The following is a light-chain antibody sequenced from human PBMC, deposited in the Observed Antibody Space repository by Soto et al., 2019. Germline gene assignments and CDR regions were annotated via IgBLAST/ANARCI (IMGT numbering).Light chain of an antibody. CDR2: DVS. J-gene: IGKJ2*01. CDR3: QHYLTSPLT. V-gene: IGKV4-1*01. CDR1: QSVFSSAAKKDY. Sequence: DIVMTQSPDSLAVSLGERATINCKSSQSVFSSAAKKDYLAWFQQRAGQAPKTLIYDVSTREPGVPDRFSDSGSGTEFTLTISNLQTADVVTYYSQHYLTSPLTFGQGTKVEIK.